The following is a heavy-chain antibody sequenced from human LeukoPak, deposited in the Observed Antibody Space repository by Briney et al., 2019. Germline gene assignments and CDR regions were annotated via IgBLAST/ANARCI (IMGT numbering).Heavy chain of an antibody. CDR2: IYYSGST. CDR3: ASTWIQLWFFDY. J-gene: IGHJ4*02. Sequence: PSETLSLTCTVSGGSISSSSYYWGWIRQPPGKGLERIGSIYYSGSTYYNPSLKSRVTISVDTSKNQFSLKLSSVTAADTAVYYCASTWIQLWFFDYWGQGTLVTVSS. V-gene: IGHV4-39*01. CDR1: GGSISSSSYY. D-gene: IGHD5-18*01.